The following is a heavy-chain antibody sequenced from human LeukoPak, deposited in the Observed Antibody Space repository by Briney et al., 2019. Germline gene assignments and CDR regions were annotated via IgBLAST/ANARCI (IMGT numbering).Heavy chain of an antibody. D-gene: IGHD4-17*01. V-gene: IGHV3-30*03. CDR1: GFTFSSYG. J-gene: IGHJ4*02. CDR3: ATDTVTTSYFDY. CDR2: ISYDGSNK. Sequence: GGSLRLSCAASGFTFSSYGMHWVRQAPGKGLEWVAVISYDGSNKYYADSVKGRFTISRDNSKNTLYLQMSSLRAEDTAVYYCATDTVTTSYFDYWGQRTLVTVSS.